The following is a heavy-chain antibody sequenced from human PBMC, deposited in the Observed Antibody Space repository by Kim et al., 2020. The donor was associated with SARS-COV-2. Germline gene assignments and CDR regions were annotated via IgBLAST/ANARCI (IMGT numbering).Heavy chain of an antibody. V-gene: IGHV4-59*01. CDR3: ARTAPRRSSTAYYFYGLDV. D-gene: IGHD2-2*01. CDR1: GGSINSFD. J-gene: IGHJ6*01. CDR2: LSYDGNT. Sequence: SETLSLTCTVSGGSINSFDWSWVRQPPGKGLEWVAFLSYDGNTNYNPSLKSRVTISRDTSKNQFSLGVTSVIAADTAVYFCARTAPRRSSTAYYFYGLDVWGQGAKVIVSS.